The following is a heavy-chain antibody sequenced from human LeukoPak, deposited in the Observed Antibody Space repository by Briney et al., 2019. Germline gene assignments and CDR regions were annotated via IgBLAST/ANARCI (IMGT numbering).Heavy chain of an antibody. J-gene: IGHJ3*02. V-gene: IGHV3-23*01. D-gene: IGHD1-1*01. CDR3: AKDGTTGTMMDAFDI. Sequence: GGSLRLSCAASGFTFSNYAMSWVRQAPGKGLEWVSDISGIGISTYYADSVKGRFTISRDNSKNTLYLQMNSLRAEDTAVYYCAKDGTTGTMMDAFDIWGQGTMVTVSS. CDR1: GFTFSNYA. CDR2: ISGIGIST.